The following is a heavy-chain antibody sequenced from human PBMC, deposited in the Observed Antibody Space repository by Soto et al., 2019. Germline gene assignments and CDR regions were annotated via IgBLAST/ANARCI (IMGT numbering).Heavy chain of an antibody. J-gene: IGHJ4*02. CDR1: GGSISSYY. V-gene: IGHV4-59*01. CDR2: IYYSGST. Sequence: SETLSLTCTVSGGSISSYYWSWIRQPPGKGLEWIGYIYYSGSTNYNPSLKSRVTISVDTSKNQFSLKLSSVTAADTAVYYCARNPPHYYDSSGSFDYWGQGTLVTVSS. D-gene: IGHD3-22*01. CDR3: ARNPPHYYDSSGSFDY.